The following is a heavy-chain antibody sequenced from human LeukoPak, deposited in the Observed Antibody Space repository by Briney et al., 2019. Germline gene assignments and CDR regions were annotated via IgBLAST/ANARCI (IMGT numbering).Heavy chain of an antibody. V-gene: IGHV4-61*02. CDR2: IYTSGSS. J-gene: IGHJ5*02. CDR1: GGSISSGGYS. Sequence: KSSETLSLTCAVSGGSISSGGYSWSWIRQPAGKGLEWIGRIYTSGSSNYNPSLKSRVTMSVDTSKNQFSLKLTSVTAADTAVYYCARGGSIVAAHWGRFDPWGQGTLVTVSS. D-gene: IGHD6-13*01. CDR3: ARGGSIVAAHWGRFDP.